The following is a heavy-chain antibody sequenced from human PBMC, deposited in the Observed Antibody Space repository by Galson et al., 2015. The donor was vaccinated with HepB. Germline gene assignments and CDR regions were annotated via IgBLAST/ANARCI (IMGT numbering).Heavy chain of an antibody. V-gene: IGHV1-8*01. CDR2: MNPNSGDT. D-gene: IGHD2-8*01. CDR1: GYTFTNHD. J-gene: IGHJ5*02. CDR3: ARESAGYIVPTINGCNWLDP. Sequence: SVKVSCKASGYTFTNHDINWVRQATGQGLEWVGWMNPNSGDTGYAQKFQGRVTMTGNTSINTAYMELSGLRSEDTAICYCARESAGYIVPTINGCNWLDPWGQGTLVTVSS.